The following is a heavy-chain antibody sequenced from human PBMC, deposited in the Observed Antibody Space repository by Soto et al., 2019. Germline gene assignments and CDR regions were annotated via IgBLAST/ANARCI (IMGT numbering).Heavy chain of an antibody. CDR3: AHTKDRSGFLTA. Sequence: VPGPTRVNHTQTLTLTCSFSGFSLSAYGVRVIWFRQPPGETLEWLALIHWNDDKRYIPYLKSRLTITKDTSKNQVVLTLTNLDPLDTGTYFCAHTKDRSGFLTAWGQGILVTVSS. D-gene: IGHD3-9*01. CDR1: GFSLSAYGVR. J-gene: IGHJ1*01. V-gene: IGHV2-5*01. CDR2: IHWNDDK.